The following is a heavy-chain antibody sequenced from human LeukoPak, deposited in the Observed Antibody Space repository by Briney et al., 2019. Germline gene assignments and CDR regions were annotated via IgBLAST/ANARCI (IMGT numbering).Heavy chain of an antibody. D-gene: IGHD2-2*01. CDR1: GGSISSYY. CDR2: TYYSGTT. Sequence: SETLSLTCTVSGGSISSYYWTWLRQPPGKGLEWIGFTYYSGTTKYNPSLESRVTLSLDTSKNQFSLRLNSVTAADTAVYYCARRVAVPGSYYFDYWSQGTLVTVSS. CDR3: ARRVAVPGSYYFDY. V-gene: IGHV4-59*08. J-gene: IGHJ4*02.